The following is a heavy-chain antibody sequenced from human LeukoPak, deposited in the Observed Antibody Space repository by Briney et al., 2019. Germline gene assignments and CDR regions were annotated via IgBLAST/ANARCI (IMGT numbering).Heavy chain of an antibody. CDR3: AALYYYDSRGYYYVFDY. CDR1: GYTFTGYY. V-gene: IGHV1-2*02. D-gene: IGHD3-22*01. CDR2: INPNSGGT. Sequence: ASVTVSCKASGYTFTGYYMHWVRQAPGQGLEWMGWINPNSGGTNYAQKFQGRVTMTRDTSISTAYMELSRLRSDDTAVYYCAALYYYDSRGYYYVFDYWGQGTLVTVSS. J-gene: IGHJ4*02.